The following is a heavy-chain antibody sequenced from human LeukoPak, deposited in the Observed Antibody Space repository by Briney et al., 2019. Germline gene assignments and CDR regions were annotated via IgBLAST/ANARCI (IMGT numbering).Heavy chain of an antibody. Sequence: SVKVSCKASGGTFSSYAISWVRQAPGQGLEWMGGIIPIFGTANYAQKSQGRVTITADESTSTAYMELSSLRSEDTAVYYCARDGRDGYNQPGFDYWGQGTLVTVSS. CDR3: ARDGRDGYNQPGFDY. CDR2: IIPIFGTA. V-gene: IGHV1-69*13. D-gene: IGHD5-24*01. J-gene: IGHJ4*02. CDR1: GGTFSSYA.